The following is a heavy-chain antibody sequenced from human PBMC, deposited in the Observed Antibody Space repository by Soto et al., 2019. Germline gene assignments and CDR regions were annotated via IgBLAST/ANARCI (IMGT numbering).Heavy chain of an antibody. CDR2: IFSSGST. D-gene: IGHD5-12*01. Sequence: SETLCLTCSVSGGYISSGGYYLSWVRQPAGKGLEWIGRIFSSGSTSFNPSLESRVAMSVDTSKNHFSLNLSSVTAADMAVYYCAREGSYSAYNFAHGIQLWSFDFWGQGAPVTVSS. CDR3: AREGSYSAYNFAHGIQLWSFDF. V-gene: IGHV4-61*02. CDR1: GGYISSGGYY. J-gene: IGHJ4*02.